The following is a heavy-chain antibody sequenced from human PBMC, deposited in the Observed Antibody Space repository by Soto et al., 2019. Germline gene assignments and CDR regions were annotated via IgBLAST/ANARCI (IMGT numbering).Heavy chain of an antibody. D-gene: IGHD6-19*01. CDR2: VSHDGRNT. V-gene: IGHV3-30*18. CDR3: AKGGRQWLVTSDFNY. Sequence: VQLVESGGGVVQPGRSLRLSCAASGFTFSDYATHWVRHAPGKGLEWVAVVSHDGRNTHYADSVKGRFTISRDSSKNTVSLEMTSLRAEDTAVCYCAKGGRQWLVTSDFNYWGQGALVTVSS. J-gene: IGHJ4*02. CDR1: GFTFSDYA.